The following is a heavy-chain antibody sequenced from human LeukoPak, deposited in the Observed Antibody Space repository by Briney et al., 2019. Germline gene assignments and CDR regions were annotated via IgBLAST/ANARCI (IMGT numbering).Heavy chain of an antibody. CDR3: ARQYDFWSGPIFDY. CDR2: IGGSGGST. J-gene: IGHJ4*02. Sequence: GGPLRLSCAASGFTFSSYAMSWVRQAPGKGLEWVSAIGGSGGSTYYADSVKGRFTISRDNSKNTLYLQMNSLRAEDTAVYYCARQYDFWSGPIFDYWGQGTLVTVSS. V-gene: IGHV3-23*01. D-gene: IGHD3-3*01. CDR1: GFTFSSYA.